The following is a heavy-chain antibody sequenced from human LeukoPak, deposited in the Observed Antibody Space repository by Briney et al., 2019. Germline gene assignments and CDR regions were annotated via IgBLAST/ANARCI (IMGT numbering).Heavy chain of an antibody. Sequence: GRSLRLSCAASGFTFSSYAMHWVRQAPGKGLEWVAVISYDGSNKYYADSVKGRFTISRDNSKNTLYLQMNSLRAEDTAVYYCARFSGYSSGWSLNNFDYWGQGTLVTVSS. D-gene: IGHD6-19*01. V-gene: IGHV3-30*04. CDR1: GFTFSSYA. CDR3: ARFSGYSSGWSLNNFDY. CDR2: ISYDGSNK. J-gene: IGHJ4*02.